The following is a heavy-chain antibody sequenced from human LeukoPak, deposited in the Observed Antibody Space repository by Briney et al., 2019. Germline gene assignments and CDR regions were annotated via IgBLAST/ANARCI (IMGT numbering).Heavy chain of an antibody. CDR2: INHSGST. CDR1: GGSFSGYY. D-gene: IGHD1-26*01. V-gene: IGHV4-34*01. J-gene: IGHJ4*02. CDR3: ARDLNSPMGATVFDY. Sequence: SETLSLTCAVYGGSFSGYYWSWIRQPPGKGLEWIGEINHSGSTNYNPSLKSRVTISVDTSKNQFSLKLSSVTPEDTAVYYCARDLNSPMGATVFDYWGQGTLVTVSS.